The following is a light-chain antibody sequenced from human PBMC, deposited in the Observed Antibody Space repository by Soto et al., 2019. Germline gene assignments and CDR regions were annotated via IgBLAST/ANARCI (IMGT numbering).Light chain of an antibody. Sequence: EIVLTQSPGSLSLSPVERGTRSCRARQSVPDTSSAPYQQKPGQAPGLLIYDISTRATGIPDRFSGRGSGTDVALSISRVEPEDSAMYFCQQYGSSPGTFGQGTKVEV. CDR1: QSVPDTS. CDR3: QQYGSSPGT. V-gene: IGKV3-20*01. J-gene: IGKJ1*01. CDR2: DIS.